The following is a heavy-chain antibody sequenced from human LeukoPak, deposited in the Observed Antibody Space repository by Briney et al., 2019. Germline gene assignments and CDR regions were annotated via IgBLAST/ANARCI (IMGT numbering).Heavy chain of an antibody. CDR1: GGSISNYY. CDR2: IYYTGNT. D-gene: IGHD3-10*01. V-gene: IGHV4-59*08. Sequence: SETLSLTCTVSGGSISNYYWSWIRQSPGKGLEWIGYIYYTGNTNYNPSLESRVIISVDTSKNQFSLKLSSVTAADTAVYYCARAYPTTVRGVSGFYYFDYWGQGTLVTVSS. J-gene: IGHJ4*02. CDR3: ARAYPTTVRGVSGFYYFDY.